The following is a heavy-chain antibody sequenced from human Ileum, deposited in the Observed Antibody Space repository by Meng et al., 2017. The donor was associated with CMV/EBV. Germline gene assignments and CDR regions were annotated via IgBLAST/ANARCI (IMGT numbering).Heavy chain of an antibody. CDR3: AREENTVNQFEY. J-gene: IGHJ4*02. Sequence: QVHLRESGRGLVMALETLSPTCCVSGGSISTYYGAWVRRPAGKALEWIGRINAGGSTNDNPSLKSRVTMSVDTSKNQFSLKVTSVTAADTAVYYCAREENTVNQFEYWGQGTLVTVSS. CDR2: INAGGST. V-gene: IGHV4-4*07. D-gene: IGHD4-17*01. CDR1: GGSISTYY.